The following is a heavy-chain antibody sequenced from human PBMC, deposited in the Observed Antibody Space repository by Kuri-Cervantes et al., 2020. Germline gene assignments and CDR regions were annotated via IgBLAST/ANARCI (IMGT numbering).Heavy chain of an antibody. CDR2: ISSSSSYI. CDR3: ARGSSSWYGFDY. V-gene: IGHV3-21*01. J-gene: IGHJ4*02. CDR1: GFTFSSYS. D-gene: IGHD6-13*01. Sequence: GGSLRLSCAASGFTFSSYSMNWVRQAPGKGLEWVSSISSSSSYIYYADSVKGRFTISRGNAKNSLYLQMNSLRAEDTAVYYCARGSSSWYGFDYWGQGTLVTVSS.